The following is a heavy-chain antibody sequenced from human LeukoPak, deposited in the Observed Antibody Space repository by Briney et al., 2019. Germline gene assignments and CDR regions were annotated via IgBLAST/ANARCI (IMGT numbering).Heavy chain of an antibody. V-gene: IGHV3-15*01. D-gene: IGHD3-9*01. CDR2: IKSKTDGGTT. J-gene: IGHJ4*02. CDR3: TTVLRYFLAMDY. Sequence: KPGGSLRLSCAASGFTFSNAWMSWVRQAPGKGLEWVGRIKSKTDGGTTDYAAPVKGRFTISRDDSKNTLYLQINSLKTEDTAVYYCTTVLRYFLAMDYWGQGTLVTVSS. CDR1: GFTFSNAW.